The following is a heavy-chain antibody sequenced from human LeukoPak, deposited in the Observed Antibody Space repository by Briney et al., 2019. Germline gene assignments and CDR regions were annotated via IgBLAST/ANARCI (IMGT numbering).Heavy chain of an antibody. Sequence: GRSLRLSCAASGFTFSSYAMHWVRQAPGKGLEYVSAISSNGGSTYYANSVKGRFTISRDNSKNTLYLQMGSLRAEDMAVYYCARGYEDDAFDIWGQGTMVTVSS. V-gene: IGHV3-64*01. CDR2: ISSNGGST. CDR1: GFTFSSYA. J-gene: IGHJ3*02. D-gene: IGHD1-14*01. CDR3: ARGYEDDAFDI.